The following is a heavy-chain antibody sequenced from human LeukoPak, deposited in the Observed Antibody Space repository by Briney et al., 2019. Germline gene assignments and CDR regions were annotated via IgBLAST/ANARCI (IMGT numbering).Heavy chain of an antibody. CDR3: AIKHLPAAITNWFDP. J-gene: IGHJ5*02. CDR2: MNPNSGNT. V-gene: IGHV1-8*01. CDR1: GYTFISYD. Sequence: GASVKVSCKASGYTFISYDINWVRQATGQGLEWMGWMNPNSGNTGYAQKFQGRVTMTRNTSISTAYMELSSLRSEDTAVYYCAIKHLPAAITNWFDPWGQGTLVTVSS. D-gene: IGHD2-2*01.